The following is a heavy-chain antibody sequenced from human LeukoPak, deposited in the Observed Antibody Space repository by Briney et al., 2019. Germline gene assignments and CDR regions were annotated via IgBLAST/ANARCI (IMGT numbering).Heavy chain of an antibody. CDR3: RGGTVTTADY. V-gene: IGHV4-39*07. Sequence: SETLSLTCTVSGGSISSSSYYWGWIRQPPGKGLEWIGSIYYSGSTYYNPSLKSRVTISVDTSKNQFSLKLSSVTAADTAVYYCRGGTVTTADYWGQGTLVTGSS. CDR2: IYYSGST. CDR1: GGSISSSSYY. J-gene: IGHJ4*02. D-gene: IGHD4-17*01.